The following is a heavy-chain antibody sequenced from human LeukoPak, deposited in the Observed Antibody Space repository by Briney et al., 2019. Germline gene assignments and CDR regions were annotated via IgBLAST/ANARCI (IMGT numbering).Heavy chain of an antibody. D-gene: IGHD6-19*01. CDR3: ARLWYSSGWLDY. CDR1: GGSISSGGYY. Sequence: SETLSLTCTVSGGSISSGGYYWGWIRQPPGKGLEWIGSIYYGGSTYYNPSLKSRVTISVDTSKNQFSLKLSSVTAADTAVYYCARLWYSSGWLDYWGQGTVVTVSS. CDR2: IYYGGST. V-gene: IGHV4-39*01. J-gene: IGHJ4*02.